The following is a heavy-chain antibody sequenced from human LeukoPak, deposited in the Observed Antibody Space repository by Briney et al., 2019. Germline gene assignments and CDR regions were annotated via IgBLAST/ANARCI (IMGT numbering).Heavy chain of an antibody. CDR1: GYTFTSYD. V-gene: IGHV1-18*01. J-gene: IGHJ4*02. CDR3: VRDDNYGICINFDF. CDR2: ISTSDGTT. Sequence: ASVKVSCKASGYTFTSYDINWVRQATGQGLEWMGWISTSDGTTNYTQRLQGRVTMTTDTSTSTAYMELRGLRSDDTAIYYCVRDDNYGICINFDFWGQGTLVTVSS. D-gene: IGHD5-24*01.